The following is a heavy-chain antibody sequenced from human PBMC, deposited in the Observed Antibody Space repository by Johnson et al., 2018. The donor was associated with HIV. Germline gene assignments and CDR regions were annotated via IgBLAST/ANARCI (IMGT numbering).Heavy chain of an antibody. CDR1: GFTFSSYA. Sequence: QVQLVESGGGVVQPGRSLRLSCAASGFTFSSYAMHWVRQAPGKGLEWVAVISYDGSNKYYADSVKGRFTISRDNSKNTLYLQMNSLRAEDTAVYYCARLERLGGLSRVLDMWGQGTMVIVSS. D-gene: IGHD6-19*01. J-gene: IGHJ3*02. V-gene: IGHV3-30-3*01. CDR2: ISYDGSNK. CDR3: ARLERLGGLSRVLDM.